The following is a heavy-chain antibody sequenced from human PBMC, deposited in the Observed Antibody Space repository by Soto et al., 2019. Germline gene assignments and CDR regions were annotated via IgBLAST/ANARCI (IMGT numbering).Heavy chain of an antibody. CDR2: INKDGSTT. V-gene: IGHV3-74*01. D-gene: IGHD3-3*01. CDR3: VRALSGSRNGFDI. Sequence: VQLVESVGDSVQPGGSLRLSCKASGFTLSSHWMHWVHQVPGKGLVWVSRINKDGSTTDAADSVKGRFAISRDSAQNTLYLQMDSLRPEDTAVYYCVRALSGSRNGFDIWGRGTMVTVSS. J-gene: IGHJ3*02. CDR1: GFTLSSHW.